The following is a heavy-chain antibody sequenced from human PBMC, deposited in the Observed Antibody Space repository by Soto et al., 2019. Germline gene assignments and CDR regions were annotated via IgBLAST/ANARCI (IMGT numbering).Heavy chain of an antibody. Sequence: EVQLLESGGGLVQPGGSLRLSCAASGFTFSSYAMNWVRQAPGKGLEWVSSIGVGGASYYADSVEGRFAISRDHSEKTAILHMNGLRDEDTAVYYCWKNYYFDTWGQGTLVTVSS. CDR1: GFTFSSYA. CDR2: IGVGGAS. J-gene: IGHJ4*02. CDR3: WKNYYFDT. V-gene: IGHV3-23*01.